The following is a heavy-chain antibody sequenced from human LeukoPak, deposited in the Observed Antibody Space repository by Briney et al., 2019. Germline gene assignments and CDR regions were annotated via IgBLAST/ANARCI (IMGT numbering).Heavy chain of an antibody. V-gene: IGHV4-61*02. Sequence: PSETLSLTCTVSGGSISSGSYYWSWIRQPAGKGLEWIGRIYTSGSTYYNPSLKSRVTISVDTSKNQFSLKLSSVTAADTAVYYCARASGGTSGWYTYYYYYMDVWGKGTTVTVSS. CDR1: GGSISSGSYY. CDR2: IYTSGST. J-gene: IGHJ6*03. D-gene: IGHD6-19*01. CDR3: ARASGGTSGWYTYYYYYMDV.